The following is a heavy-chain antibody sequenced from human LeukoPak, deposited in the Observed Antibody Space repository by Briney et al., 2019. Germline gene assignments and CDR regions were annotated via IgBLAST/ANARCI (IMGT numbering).Heavy chain of an antibody. CDR2: ISTSSSYI. CDR1: GFTFSSYS. Sequence: GGSLRLSCAASGFTFSSYSMNWVRQAPGRGLEWVSSISTSSSYIYYADSVKGRFTISRDNAKNSLYLQMNSLRAEDTAVYYCARVAEAAAFDSWGQGTLVTVSS. CDR3: ARVAEAAAFDS. D-gene: IGHD6-13*01. J-gene: IGHJ4*02. V-gene: IGHV3-21*01.